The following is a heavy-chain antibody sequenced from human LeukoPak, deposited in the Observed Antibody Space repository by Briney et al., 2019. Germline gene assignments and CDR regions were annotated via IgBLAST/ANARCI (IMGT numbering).Heavy chain of an antibody. CDR3: ARHLTKVYDSSGYEDY. V-gene: IGHV4-39*01. D-gene: IGHD3-22*01. Sequence: PSQTLSLTCTVSGGSISSSSYYWGWIRQPPGKELEWIGSIYYSGGTYYNPPLKSRVTISVDTSKNQVSLKLSSVTAADTAVYYCARHLTKVYDSSGYEDYWGQGTLVTVSS. J-gene: IGHJ4*02. CDR2: IYYSGGT. CDR1: GGSISSSSYY.